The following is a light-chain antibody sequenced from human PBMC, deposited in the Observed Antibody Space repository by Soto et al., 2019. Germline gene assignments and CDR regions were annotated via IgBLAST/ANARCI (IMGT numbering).Light chain of an antibody. J-gene: IGKJ2*01. Sequence: AIQLTQSPSSLSASVGDRVTITCRASQGISSALAWYQQKPGKAPKLLIYDASSLESGVPSRFSGSGSGTDCTLTISSLQPEDVATYYCQQFNSYPHTFGQGPKLEIK. CDR3: QQFNSYPHT. V-gene: IGKV1-13*02. CDR1: QGISSA. CDR2: DAS.